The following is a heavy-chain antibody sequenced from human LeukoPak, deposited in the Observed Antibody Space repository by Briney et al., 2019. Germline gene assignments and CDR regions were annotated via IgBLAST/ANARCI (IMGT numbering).Heavy chain of an antibody. V-gene: IGHV3-23*01. CDR1: GFTFSSYA. Sequence: PGGSLRLSCGASGFTFSSYAMNWVRQAPGKGLEWVSSISVSGGTTYADSVKGRFTISRDNSKNMLYLQMNSLRAEDTAIYYCAKSTNFDYWGQGTLVTVSS. D-gene: IGHD2-8*01. CDR2: ISVSGGTT. J-gene: IGHJ4*02. CDR3: AKSTNFDY.